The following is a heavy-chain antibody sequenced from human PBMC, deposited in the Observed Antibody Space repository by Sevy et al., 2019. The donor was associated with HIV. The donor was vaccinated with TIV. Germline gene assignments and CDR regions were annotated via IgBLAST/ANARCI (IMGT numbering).Heavy chain of an antibody. D-gene: IGHD3-10*01. V-gene: IGHV3-11*01. CDR3: AREVDGVRGVFDS. CDR2: ISISGRMI. J-gene: IGHJ4*02. Sequence: GGSLRLSCAASGFTFDDYAMSWVRQAPGKGLEWVSSISISGRMISYADSVKGRFTISRDNAKNSLYLQMNSLRADDTAVYYCAREVDGVRGVFDSWGQGTLVTVSS. CDR1: GFTFDDYA.